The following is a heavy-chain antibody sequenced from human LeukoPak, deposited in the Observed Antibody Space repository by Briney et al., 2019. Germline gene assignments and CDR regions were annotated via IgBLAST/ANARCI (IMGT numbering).Heavy chain of an antibody. CDR2: ISNDGDT. J-gene: IGHJ4*02. CDR1: GFTVSSNY. CDR3: AGDKTTGGWYEFDY. Sequence: GGSLRLSCAASGFTVSSNYMSWVRQGPGKGLECVSVISNDGDTYYADSVKGRFTISRDTSKNTVSLQMNSLRAEDTAVYYCAGDKTTGGWYEFDYWGQGALVTVSS. V-gene: IGHV3-53*01. D-gene: IGHD6-19*01.